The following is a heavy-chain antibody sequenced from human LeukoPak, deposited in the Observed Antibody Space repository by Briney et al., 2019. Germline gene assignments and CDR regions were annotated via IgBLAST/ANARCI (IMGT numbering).Heavy chain of an antibody. CDR3: ARGPTEGGGYSYGLPYYYYGMDV. D-gene: IGHD5-18*01. V-gene: IGHV1-2*04. CDR2: INPNSGGT. CDR1: GYTFTGYY. Sequence: ASVKVSCKASGYTFTGYYMHWVRQAPGQGLEWMGWINPNSGGTNYAQKFQGWVTMTRDTSISTAYMELSRLRSDDTAVYYCARGPTEGGGYSYGLPYYYYGMDVWGQGTTVTVSS. J-gene: IGHJ6*02.